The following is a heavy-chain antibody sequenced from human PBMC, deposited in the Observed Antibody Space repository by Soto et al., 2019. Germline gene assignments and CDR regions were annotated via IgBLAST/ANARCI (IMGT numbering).Heavy chain of an antibody. J-gene: IGHJ6*03. Sequence: AASVKVSCKASGYTFTSYDINWVRQATGQGLEWMGWMNPNSGNTGYAQKFQGRVTMTRNTSISTAYMELSSLRSEDTAVYYCARGGTESYYYYYMDVWGKGTTVTVSS. CDR2: MNPNSGNT. CDR3: ARGGTESYYYYYMDV. D-gene: IGHD3-10*01. V-gene: IGHV1-8*01. CDR1: GYTFTSYD.